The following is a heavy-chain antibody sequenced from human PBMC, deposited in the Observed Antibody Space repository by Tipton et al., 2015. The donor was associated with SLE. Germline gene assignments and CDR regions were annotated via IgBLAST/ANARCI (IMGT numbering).Heavy chain of an antibody. CDR1: GGSISDYF. V-gene: IGHV4-59*08. Sequence: TLSLTCSVSGGSISDYFWSWIRQTPGKGLEWIGLINYSGNTNYNPSLKSRVTISVDTSKNQFSLKPSSVTAADTAVYYCARHMITGGEFDYWGQGTLVTVSS. J-gene: IGHJ4*02. CDR3: ARHMITGGEFDY. D-gene: IGHD3-16*01. CDR2: INYSGNT.